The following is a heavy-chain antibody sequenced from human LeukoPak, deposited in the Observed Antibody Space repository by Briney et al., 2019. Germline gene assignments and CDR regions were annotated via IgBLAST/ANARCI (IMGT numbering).Heavy chain of an antibody. D-gene: IGHD2-2*01. CDR1: RFTFSSYS. CDR2: ISSSSSTT. Sequence: GGSLRLSCAASRFTFSSYSMNWVRQAPGKGLEWVSYISSSSSTTYYADSVKGRFTISRDTSKNTLFLQMVSLRAEDTAVYYCVPQGEVPAASWGQGTLVTVSS. CDR3: VPQGEVPAAS. J-gene: IGHJ4*02. V-gene: IGHV3-48*01.